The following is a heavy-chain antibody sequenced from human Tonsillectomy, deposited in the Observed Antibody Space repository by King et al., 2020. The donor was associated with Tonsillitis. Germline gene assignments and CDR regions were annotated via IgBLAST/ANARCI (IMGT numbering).Heavy chain of an antibody. Sequence: QVQLVESGGGVVQPGRSLRLSCAASGFTFSSYGMHWVRQAPGKGLEWVAVISYDGSNNYYADSVKGRFTISRDNSKNTLYLQMNSLIAEDTAVYYCAREERVWKTTYFDSWGQGTLVTVSS. CDR1: GFTFSSYG. CDR2: ISYDGSNN. D-gene: IGHD1-1*01. J-gene: IGHJ4*02. CDR3: AREERVWKTTYFDS. V-gene: IGHV3-30*03.